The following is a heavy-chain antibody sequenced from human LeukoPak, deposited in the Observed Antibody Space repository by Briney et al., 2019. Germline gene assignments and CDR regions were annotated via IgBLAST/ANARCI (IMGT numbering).Heavy chain of an antibody. V-gene: IGHV3-53*01. J-gene: IGHJ4*02. Sequence: GGSLRLSCAASGFTVSSNYMSWVRQAPGKGLDWVSVIYSGGSTYYADSVKGRFTISRDNSKNTLYLQMNSLRAEDTAVYYCARNENSGWGYFDYWGQGTLVTVSS. CDR2: IYSGGST. D-gene: IGHD5-12*01. CDR3: ARNENSGWGYFDY. CDR1: GFTVSSNY.